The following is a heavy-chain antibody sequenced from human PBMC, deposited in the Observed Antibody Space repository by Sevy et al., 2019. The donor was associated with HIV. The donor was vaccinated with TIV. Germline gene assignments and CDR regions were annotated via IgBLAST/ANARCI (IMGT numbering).Heavy chain of an antibody. Sequence: GGSLRLSCSGSGFSVSNSAMNWVRQTPGKGLKYVSAISSDGVSTYYTDSVRGRLTISRDNSKNTLYLQMSSLRVEDTAVYYCVKDPDYNFWRGDYGMDVWGQGTTVTVSS. CDR2: ISSDGVST. J-gene: IGHJ6*02. V-gene: IGHV3-64D*06. D-gene: IGHD3-3*01. CDR3: VKDPDYNFWRGDYGMDV. CDR1: GFSVSNSA.